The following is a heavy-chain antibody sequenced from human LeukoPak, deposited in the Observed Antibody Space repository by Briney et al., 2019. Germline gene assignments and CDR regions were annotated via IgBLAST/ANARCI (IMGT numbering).Heavy chain of an antibody. D-gene: IGHD3-10*01. J-gene: IGHJ4*02. CDR2: IYYSGSA. Sequence: SETLSLTCTASGGSISSYYWSWIRQPPGKGLEWIGYIYYSGSAKYNPALKSRVTISVDTSKNQFSLKLSAVTAADTAVYYCARSYGSGNYFDYWGQGTLVTVSS. CDR3: ARSYGSGNYFDY. V-gene: IGHV4-59*01. CDR1: GGSISSYY.